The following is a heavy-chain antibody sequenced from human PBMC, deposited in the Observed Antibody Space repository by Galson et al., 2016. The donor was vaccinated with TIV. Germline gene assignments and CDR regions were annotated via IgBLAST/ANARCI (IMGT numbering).Heavy chain of an antibody. CDR3: ARELIPTATEGPFLSGMDV. D-gene: IGHD2-2*01. V-gene: IGHV2-70*11. Sequence: PALVKPTQTLTLTCIVSGSSLTNSRIGVGVSWVRQPPGKALEWLARIDWDDDKYYITSLKTRLTISKDTSKNQVVLTMTNMDPVDTATYYCARELIPTATEGPFLSGMDVWGQGTTVTVSS. CDR1: GSSLTNSRIGVG. J-gene: IGHJ6*02. CDR2: IDWDDDK.